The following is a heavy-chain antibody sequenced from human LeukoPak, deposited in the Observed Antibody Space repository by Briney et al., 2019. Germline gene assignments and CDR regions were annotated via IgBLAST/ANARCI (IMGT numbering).Heavy chain of an antibody. J-gene: IGHJ4*02. V-gene: IGHV1-24*01. Sequence: ASVKVSCRASGGTISSHAISWVRQAPGKGLEWMGGFDPEDGETIYAQKFQGRVTMTEDTSTDTAYMELSSLRSEDTAVYYCATDGPGVREPLYDYWGQGTLVTVSS. CDR1: GGTISSHA. CDR2: FDPEDGET. D-gene: IGHD3-10*01. CDR3: ATDGPGVREPLYDY.